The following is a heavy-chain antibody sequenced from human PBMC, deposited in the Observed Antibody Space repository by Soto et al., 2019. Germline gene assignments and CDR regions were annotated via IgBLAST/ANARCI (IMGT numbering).Heavy chain of an antibody. CDR2: IYHSGST. D-gene: IGHD1-26*01. Sequence: QLQLQESGSGLVKPSQTLSLTCAVSGGSISSGGYSWSWIRQPPGKGLEWIGYIYHSGSTYYNPSLKSRVTISVDRSKNQFSLKLSSVTAADTAVYYCARAPGYSGSYFDWFDPWGQGTLVTVSS. J-gene: IGHJ5*02. CDR3: ARAPGYSGSYFDWFDP. V-gene: IGHV4-30-2*01. CDR1: GGSISSGGYS.